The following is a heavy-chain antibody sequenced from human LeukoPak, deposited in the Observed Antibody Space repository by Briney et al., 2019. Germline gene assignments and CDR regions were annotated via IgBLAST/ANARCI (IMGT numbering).Heavy chain of an antibody. D-gene: IGHD6-13*01. CDR3: ARSSVIAAAGTRKSWFDP. J-gene: IGHJ5*02. CDR1: GYIFSGYH. Sequence: GASVKVSCKASGYIFSGYHIHWVRQAPGQGLEWMGWINPNTGGTNFAPKFHGRVSMTRDTSLSTAYMELSSLRSDDTAVYYCARSSVIAAAGTRKSWFDPWGQGTLVTVSS. CDR2: INPNTGGT. V-gene: IGHV1-2*02.